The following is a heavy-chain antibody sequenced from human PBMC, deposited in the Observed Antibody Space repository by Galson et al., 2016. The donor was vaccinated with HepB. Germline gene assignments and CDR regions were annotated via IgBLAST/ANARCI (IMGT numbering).Heavy chain of an antibody. D-gene: IGHD2-15*01. J-gene: IGHJ3*02. CDR3: ARDEGYCSGGICYKSAFDI. CDR1: GYIFSSY. V-gene: IGHV1-46*01. CDR2: INPSGCST. Sequence: SVKVSCKASGYIFSSYMHWVRQAPGQGLEWMGIINPSGCSTSYAQKFQDRVTMTRDTSTSTVYMELVSLRSEDTAVYFCARDEGYCSGGICYKSAFDIWGQGTMVTVSS.